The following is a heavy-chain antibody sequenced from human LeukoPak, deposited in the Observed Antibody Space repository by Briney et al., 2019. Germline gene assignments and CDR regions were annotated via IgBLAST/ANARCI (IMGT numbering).Heavy chain of an antibody. J-gene: IGHJ5*02. V-gene: IGHV3-48*01. CDR3: ASHDPYYDLWSGPNWFDP. CDR1: GFTFSSYS. CDR2: ISSSSSTI. Sequence: GGSLRLSCAASGFTFSSYSMNWVRQAPGKGLEWVSYISSSSSTIYYADSVKGRFTISRDNAKNSLYLQMNSLRAEDTAVYYCASHDPYYDLWSGPNWFDPWGQGTLVTVSS. D-gene: IGHD3-3*01.